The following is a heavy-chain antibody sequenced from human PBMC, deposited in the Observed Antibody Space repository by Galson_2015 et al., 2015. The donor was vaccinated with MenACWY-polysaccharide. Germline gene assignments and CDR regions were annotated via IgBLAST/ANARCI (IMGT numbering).Heavy chain of an antibody. J-gene: IGHJ5*02. CDR1: GVTVSDLY. V-gene: IGHV3-11*04. Sequence: ALRLGGAASGVTVSDLYLIWIHQAPGKGLQWVSGIDRSGSTIYYADSVKGRFTISRDNAQNSLYLQMNSLRAEDTAVYYRARWHYWLDQWGQGTLVTVSP. CDR3: ARWHYWLDQ. CDR2: IDRSGSTI.